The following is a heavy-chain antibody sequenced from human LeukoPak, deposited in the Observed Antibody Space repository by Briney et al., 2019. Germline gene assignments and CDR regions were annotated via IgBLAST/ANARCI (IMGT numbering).Heavy chain of an antibody. V-gene: IGHV1-18*01. CDR2: VTSDNRDT. Sequence: GASVKVSCKASGYNFSAYGMTWVRQAPEQGLEWMGWVTSDNRDTKYAPKFQGRVTMTTDMSSTTAYMELRSLRSDDTAVYYCARGSHEYWNDYWGQGTLVTVSS. CDR1: GYNFSAYG. CDR3: ARGSHEYWNDY. J-gene: IGHJ4*02. D-gene: IGHD1-1*01.